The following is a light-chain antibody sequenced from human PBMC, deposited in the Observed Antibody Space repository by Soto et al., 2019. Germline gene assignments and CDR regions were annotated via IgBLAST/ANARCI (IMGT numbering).Light chain of an antibody. V-gene: IGLV2-14*01. J-gene: IGLJ1*01. CDR1: SSDIGGYNY. CDR2: EVT. Sequence: QYALAQPASVSGSPGQSITISCTGGSSDIGGYNYVSWYQQHPGRAPRLLILEVTNRPSGVPDRFSGSKSGNTASLIIRGLQAEDEADYFCSSYSSKTPPYVFGTGTKLTV. CDR3: SSYSSKTPPYV.